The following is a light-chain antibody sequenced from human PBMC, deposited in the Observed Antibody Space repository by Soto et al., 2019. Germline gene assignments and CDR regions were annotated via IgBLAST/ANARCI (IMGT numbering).Light chain of an antibody. CDR3: SSYGGSNTVV. CDR1: SCDVGAYNF. Sequence: QSALTQRPSASGSPGQSVTISCTGTSCDVGAYNFVSWYQQHPGKAPKLMIYEVNKRPSGVPDRFSGSKSGKTASLTVSGLQAEDEADYYCSSYGGSNTVVFGGGTKLTVL. V-gene: IGLV2-8*01. J-gene: IGLJ2*01. CDR2: EVN.